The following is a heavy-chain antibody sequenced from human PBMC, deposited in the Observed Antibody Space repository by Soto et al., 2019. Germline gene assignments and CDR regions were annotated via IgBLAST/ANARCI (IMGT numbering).Heavy chain of an antibody. CDR3: ARYNAASGTYYFDY. CDR1: GGSISSGGYS. Sequence: PSETLSLTCAVSGGSISSGGYSWSWIRQPPGKGLEWIGYIYHSGSANYNPSLKSRVTISVDNSKNQFSLNLNSVTAADTAVYYCARYNAASGTYYFDYWGQGTLVTVSS. D-gene: IGHD6-13*01. J-gene: IGHJ4*02. V-gene: IGHV4-30-2*01. CDR2: IYHSGSA.